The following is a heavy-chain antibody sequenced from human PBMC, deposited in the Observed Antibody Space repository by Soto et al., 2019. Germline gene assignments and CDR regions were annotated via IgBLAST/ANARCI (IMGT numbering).Heavy chain of an antibody. V-gene: IGHV3-66*01. CDR3: AKDVDYGDYFDY. J-gene: IGHJ4*02. D-gene: IGHD4-17*01. CDR2: IFSGGST. CDR1: GLPVSGNF. Sequence: SLRLSCAASGLPVSGNFMSWVRQAPGKGLEWVSVIFSGGSTYYADSVKGRFTISRDNSRNTVYLQMNSLRAEDTAVYYCAKDVDYGDYFDYWGQGTLVTVSS.